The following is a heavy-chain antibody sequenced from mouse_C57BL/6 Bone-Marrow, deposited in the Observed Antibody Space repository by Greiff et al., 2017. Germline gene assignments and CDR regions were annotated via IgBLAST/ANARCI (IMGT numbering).Heavy chain of an antibody. D-gene: IGHD2-5*01. CDR3: TGYYSNYVFAY. J-gene: IGHJ3*01. CDR1: GFNIKDDY. CDR2: IDPENGDT. Sequence: VQLQQSGAELVRPGASVKLSCTASGFNIKDDYMHWVKQRPEQGLEWIGWIDPENGDTEYASKFQGKATITADTSSNTAYLQLSSLTSEVTAVYYCTGYYSNYVFAYWGQGTLVTVSA. V-gene: IGHV14-4*01.